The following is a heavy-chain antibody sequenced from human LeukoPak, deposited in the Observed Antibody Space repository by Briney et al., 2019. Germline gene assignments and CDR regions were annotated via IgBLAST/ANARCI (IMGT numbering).Heavy chain of an antibody. CDR3: TGNYYGSGSYADFDY. J-gene: IGHJ4*02. V-gene: IGHV3-73*01. Sequence: GGSLRLSCAASGFTFSGSALHWVRQASGKGLEWVGRIRSTANGYATAYAASVKGGFTISRDDSKNTAYLQMDSLKTEDTAVYYCTGNYYGSGSYADFDYWGQGTLVTVSS. D-gene: IGHD3-10*01. CDR2: IRSTANGYAT. CDR1: GFTFSGSA.